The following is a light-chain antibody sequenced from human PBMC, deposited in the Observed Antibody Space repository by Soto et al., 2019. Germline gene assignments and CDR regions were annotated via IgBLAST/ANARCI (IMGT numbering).Light chain of an antibody. CDR3: QQYNNWPPLT. CDR1: QSLTNN. V-gene: IGKV3-15*01. Sequence: EIVMRQSPATLSVSPGGRATLSFRASQSLTNNLAWYQQKPGQAPRLLIYDASTRATGIPARFSGSGSGTEFTLTISSLQSEDFAIYYCQQYNNWPPLTFGGGTKVDIK. J-gene: IGKJ4*01. CDR2: DAS.